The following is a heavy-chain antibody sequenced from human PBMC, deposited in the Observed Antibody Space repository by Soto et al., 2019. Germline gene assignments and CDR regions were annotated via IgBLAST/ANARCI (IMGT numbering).Heavy chain of an antibody. J-gene: IGHJ4*02. D-gene: IGHD3-16*01. CDR1: GGSISSSNW. CDR3: ARVLKGIAPERGLYYFDY. Sequence: PSETLSLTCAVSGGSISSSNWWSWVRQPPGKGLEWIGEIYHSGSTNYNPSLKSRVTISVDKSKNQFSLKLSSVTAADTAVYYYARVLKGIAPERGLYYFDYWGQGTLVTVSS. CDR2: IYHSGST. V-gene: IGHV4-4*02.